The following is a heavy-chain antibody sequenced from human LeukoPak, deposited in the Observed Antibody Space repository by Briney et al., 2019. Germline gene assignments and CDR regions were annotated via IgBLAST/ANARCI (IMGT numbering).Heavy chain of an antibody. D-gene: IGHD6-19*01. Sequence: PSETLSLTCAVYGGSFSGYYWSWIRQPPGKGLEWIGEINHSGSTNYNPSLKSRVTISVDTSKNQFSLKLSSVTAADTAVYYCARGAGSAVAGTGRWFDPWGQGTLVTVSS. J-gene: IGHJ5*02. CDR2: INHSGST. CDR3: ARGAGSAVAGTGRWFDP. CDR1: GGSFSGYY. V-gene: IGHV4-34*01.